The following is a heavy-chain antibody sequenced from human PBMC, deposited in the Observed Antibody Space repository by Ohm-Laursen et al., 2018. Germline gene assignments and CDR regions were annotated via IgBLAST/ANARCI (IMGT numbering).Heavy chain of an antibody. D-gene: IGHD5-18*01. V-gene: IGHV4-59*07. CDR2: IYYSGST. CDR1: GGSISTFY. CDR3: ARSLSGYTYYFDD. Sequence: SDTLSLTCTVSGGSISTFYWSWIRQPPGKGLEWIGYIYYSGSTNYNPSLKSRVTISVDTSKNRFSLKVTSVTAADTAVYYCARSLSGYTYYFDDWGQGSLVTVSS. J-gene: IGHJ4*02.